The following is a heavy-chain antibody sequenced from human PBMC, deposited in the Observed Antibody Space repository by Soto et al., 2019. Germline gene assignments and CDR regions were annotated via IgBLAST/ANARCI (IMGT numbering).Heavy chain of an antibody. Sequence: QVQLVQSGAEVKKPGSSVKVSCKASGGTFSSYAISWVRQAPGQGLEWMGGIIPIFGTANYAQKSQGRVTTTADESTSTAYMELCSLGSEDTAVYYCARAHRAKEGWPYYYYGMDVWGQGTTVTVSS. V-gene: IGHV1-69*01. CDR1: GGTFSSYA. CDR3: ARAHRAKEGWPYYYYGMDV. D-gene: IGHD6-19*01. J-gene: IGHJ6*02. CDR2: IIPIFGTA.